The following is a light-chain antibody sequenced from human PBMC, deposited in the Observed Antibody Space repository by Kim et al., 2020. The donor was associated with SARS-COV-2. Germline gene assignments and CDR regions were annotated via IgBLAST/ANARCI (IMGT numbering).Light chain of an antibody. J-gene: IGLJ2*01. Sequence: ASVKLTCTLSSGHSTYAIAWHQQHPQKGPRFLMKLNSDGSHTKGDGIPDRFSGSSSGAERYLTISSLQSEDEADYYCQTWATGIQVFGGGTQLTVL. CDR1: SGHSTYA. CDR2: LNSDGSH. CDR3: QTWATGIQV. V-gene: IGLV4-69*01.